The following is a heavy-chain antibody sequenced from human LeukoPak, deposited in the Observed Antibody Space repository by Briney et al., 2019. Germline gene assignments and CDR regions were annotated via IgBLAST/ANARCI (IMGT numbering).Heavy chain of an antibody. CDR2: ISWNGDST. CDR3: VKDRRGSDALVI. Sequence: GGSLRLSCAASGFTFDDYSMYWVRHAPGKGLEWVSLISWNGDSTYYADSVKGRFTISRDNSKNSLYLQMNSLRTEDTALYYCVKDRRGSDALVIWGQGTMVTVSS. CDR1: GFTFDDYS. J-gene: IGHJ3*02. D-gene: IGHD3-10*01. V-gene: IGHV3-43*01.